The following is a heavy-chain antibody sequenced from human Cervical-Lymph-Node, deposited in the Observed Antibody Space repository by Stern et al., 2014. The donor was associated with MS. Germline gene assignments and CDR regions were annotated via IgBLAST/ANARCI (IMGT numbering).Heavy chain of an antibody. CDR1: GGTFSNYA. D-gene: IGHD6-19*01. J-gene: IGHJ4*02. CDR2: IIPLLGIA. Sequence: QVQLVESGAEVKKPGSSVKVSCKASGGTFSNYAISWGRQAPGQGLEWMGRIIPLLGIANYARKFQGRVTITADKSTSTADMDLSSLRAEDTAVYYCARGGGDSSGWYRYYFDYWGQGTLVTVSS. CDR3: ARGGGDSSGWYRYYFDY. V-gene: IGHV1-69*09.